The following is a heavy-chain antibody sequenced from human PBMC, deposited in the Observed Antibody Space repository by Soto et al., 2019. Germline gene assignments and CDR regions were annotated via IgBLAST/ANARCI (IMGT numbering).Heavy chain of an antibody. V-gene: IGHV4-4*07. D-gene: IGHD1-26*01. Sequence: SETLSLTCTVSGGSISSYYWSWIRQPAGKGLEWIGRIYTSGSTNYNPSLKSRVTMSVDTSKNQFSLKLSSVTAADTAVYYCARMNALAREGRVGWFDPWGQGTLVTVS. J-gene: IGHJ5*02. CDR1: GGSISSYY. CDR2: IYTSGST. CDR3: ARMNALAREGRVGWFDP.